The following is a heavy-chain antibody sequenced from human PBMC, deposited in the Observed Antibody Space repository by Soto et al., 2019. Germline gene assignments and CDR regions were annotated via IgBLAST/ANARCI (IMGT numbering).Heavy chain of an antibody. V-gene: IGHV3-23*01. CDR1: GFTFSSYA. CDR2: ISGSGGST. Sequence: GGSLRLSCAASGFTFSSYAMSWVRQAPGKGLEWVSAISGSGGSTYYADSVKGRFTISRDNSKNTLYLQMNSLRAEDTAVYYCAKGDAGGLRTKYYFDYWGQGTLVTVSS. CDR3: AKGDAGGLRTKYYFDY. D-gene: IGHD1-1*01. J-gene: IGHJ4*02.